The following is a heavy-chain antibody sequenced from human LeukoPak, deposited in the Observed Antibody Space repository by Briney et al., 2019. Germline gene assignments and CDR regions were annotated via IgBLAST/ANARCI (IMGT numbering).Heavy chain of an antibody. D-gene: IGHD6-19*01. Sequence: ASVKVSCKASGYTFTSYGFSWVRQAPGQGLEWMGWISAYNGNTNYAQKLQGRVTMTTDTSTSTAYMELRSLRSDDTAVYYCARDRDSSGWYYYYYGMDVWGQGTTVTVSS. CDR2: ISAYNGNT. CDR3: ARDRDSSGWYYYYYGMDV. V-gene: IGHV1-18*01. J-gene: IGHJ6*02. CDR1: GYTFTSYG.